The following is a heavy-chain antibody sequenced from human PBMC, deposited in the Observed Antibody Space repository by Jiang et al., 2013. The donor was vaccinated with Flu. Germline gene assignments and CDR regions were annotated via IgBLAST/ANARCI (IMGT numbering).Heavy chain of an antibody. Sequence: VQLVESGGGLIQPGGSLRLSCAASGFTVSSNYMSWVRQAPGKGLEWVSVIYSGGSTYYADSVKGRFTISRDNSKNTLYLQMNSLRAEDTAVYYCAREGTPEGYYYDSMGGATYMDVWGKGTTVTV. D-gene: IGHD3-22*01. CDR1: GFTVSSNY. J-gene: IGHJ6*03. CDR2: IYSGGST. CDR3: AREGTPEGYYYDSMGGATYMDV. V-gene: IGHV3-53*01.